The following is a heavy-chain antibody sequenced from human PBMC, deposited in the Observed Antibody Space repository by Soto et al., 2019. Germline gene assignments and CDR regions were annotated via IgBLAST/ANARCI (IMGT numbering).Heavy chain of an antibody. CDR3: AKDVRYSSSLVDY. D-gene: IGHD6-13*01. CDR1: GFTFSSYG. J-gene: IGHJ4*02. CDR2: ISYDGSNK. V-gene: IGHV3-30*18. Sequence: QVQLVESGGGVVQPGRSLRLSCAASGFTFSSYGMHWVRQAPGKGLEWVAVISYDGSNKYYADSVKGRFTISRDNSKNTLYLQINSLRAEDTAVYYCAKDVRYSSSLVDYWGQGTLVTVSS.